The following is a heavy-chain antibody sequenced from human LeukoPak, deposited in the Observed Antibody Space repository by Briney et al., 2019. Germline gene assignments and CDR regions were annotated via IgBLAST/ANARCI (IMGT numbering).Heavy chain of an antibody. D-gene: IGHD3-10*01. Sequence: SVKVSCKASGGSFSSYAISWVRQAPGQGLEWMGGIIPIFATANYAQKFQGRVTITADKSTSTAYMELSSLRSEDTAVYYCATYGSGSYRRGHQFDYWGQGTLVTVSS. J-gene: IGHJ4*02. CDR1: GGSFSSYA. V-gene: IGHV1-69*06. CDR3: ATYGSGSYRRGHQFDY. CDR2: IIPIFATA.